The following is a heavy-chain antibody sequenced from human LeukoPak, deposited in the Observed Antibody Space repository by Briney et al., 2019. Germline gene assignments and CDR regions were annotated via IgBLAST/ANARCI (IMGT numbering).Heavy chain of an antibody. J-gene: IGHJ4*02. CDR1: GYSFTSDW. Sequence: GESLKISCKGSGYSFTSDWIGWVRQMPGKGLEWMGIIYPGDSDTRYSPSFQGQVTISADKSISTAYLQWSSLKASDTAMYYCARHLFAYCGGDCYSAIGYWGQGTLVTVSS. V-gene: IGHV5-51*01. CDR3: ARHLFAYCGGDCYSAIGY. D-gene: IGHD2-21*02. CDR2: IYPGDSDT.